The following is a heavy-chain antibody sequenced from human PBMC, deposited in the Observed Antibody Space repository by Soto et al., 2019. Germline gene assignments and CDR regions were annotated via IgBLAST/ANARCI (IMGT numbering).Heavy chain of an antibody. CDR3: ASLGFGSSSLYYGMDV. D-gene: IGHD6-6*01. J-gene: IGHJ6*02. CDR2: IIPIFGTA. Sequence: VASVKVSCKASGGTFSSYAISWVRQAPGQGLEWMGGIIPIFGTANYAQKFQGRVTITADESTNTAYMELSSLRSEDTAVYYCASLGFGSSSLYYGMDVWGQGTTVTVSS. CDR1: GGTFSSYA. V-gene: IGHV1-69*13.